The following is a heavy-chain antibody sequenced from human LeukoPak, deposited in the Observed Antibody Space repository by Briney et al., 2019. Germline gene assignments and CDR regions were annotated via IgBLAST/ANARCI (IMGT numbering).Heavy chain of an antibody. CDR3: AKAGYSSSWYYFDY. D-gene: IGHD6-13*01. CDR1: GFTFSSYA. Sequence: GGSLRLYCAASGFTFSSYAMSWVRQAPGQGLEWVSAISGSGGSTYYADSVKGRFTISRDNSKTTLYLQMNSLRAEDTAVYYCAKAGYSSSWYYFDYWGQGTLVTVSS. CDR2: ISGSGGST. J-gene: IGHJ4*02. V-gene: IGHV3-23*01.